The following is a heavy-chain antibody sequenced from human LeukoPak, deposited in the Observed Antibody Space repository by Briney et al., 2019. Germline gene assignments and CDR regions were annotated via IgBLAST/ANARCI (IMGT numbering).Heavy chain of an antibody. CDR3: ARGRTSMVRGGYRQYYYYYHYMDV. V-gene: IGHV4-30-4*08. CDR1: DVTISSGDYF. Sequence: KTSQTLSLTCTVSDVTISSGDYFWSWIRQPPGNGPEWIGYIYYDGSTYYNPSLNSRITISIDTSKKQFSLKVTSVTAADTAVYYCARGRTSMVRGGYRQYYYYYHYMDVWGKGTTVTVSS. J-gene: IGHJ6*03. CDR2: IYYDGST. D-gene: IGHD3-10*01.